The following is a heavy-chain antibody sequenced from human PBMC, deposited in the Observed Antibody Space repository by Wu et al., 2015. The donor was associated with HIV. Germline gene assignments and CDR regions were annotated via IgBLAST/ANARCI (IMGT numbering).Heavy chain of an antibody. CDR1: GYTFTGYY. J-gene: IGHJ3*02. D-gene: IGHD3-22*01. Sequence: QVQLVQSGAEVKKPGASVKVSCKASGYTFTGYYMHWVRQAPGQGLEWMGWINPNSGGTNYAQKFQGRVTMTRDTSISTAYMELSRLRSDDTAVYYCARDHDSSGYYFSAGDFDIWGQGTMVTVSS. CDR2: INPNSGGT. V-gene: IGHV1-2*02. CDR3: ARDHDSSGYYFSAGDFDI.